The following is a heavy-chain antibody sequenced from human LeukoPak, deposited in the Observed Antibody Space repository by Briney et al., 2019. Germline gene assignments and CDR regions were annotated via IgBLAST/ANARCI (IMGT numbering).Heavy chain of an antibody. D-gene: IGHD3-3*01. J-gene: IGHJ6*03. CDR2: IYPGDSDT. CDR3: ARHLDFWSGYYQSPRYMDV. CDR1: GYSFTSYW. V-gene: IGHV5-51*01. Sequence: GEALKISCKGSGYSFTSYWIGWVRQMPGKGLEWMGIIYPGDSDTRYSPSFQGQVTISADKSISTAYLQWSSLKASDTAMYYCARHLDFWSGYYQSPRYMDVWGKRTTVTVSS.